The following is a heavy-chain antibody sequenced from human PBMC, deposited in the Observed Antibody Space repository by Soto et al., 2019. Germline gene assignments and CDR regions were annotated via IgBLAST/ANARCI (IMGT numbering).Heavy chain of an antibody. CDR3: ARSGHSFAGAV. Sequence: QVQLQESGPGLVKPSQTLSLTCTVSGASMSDYYGSWIRRSPGKGLEHIGYLHYSGSDNYNPSPKSRVTISMDRSRNQFSLRLSSVTAADTAIYYCARSGHSFAGAVWGQGILVTVSS. CDR2: LHYSGSD. J-gene: IGHJ4*02. V-gene: IGHV4-59*01. CDR1: GASMSDYY. D-gene: IGHD3-16*01.